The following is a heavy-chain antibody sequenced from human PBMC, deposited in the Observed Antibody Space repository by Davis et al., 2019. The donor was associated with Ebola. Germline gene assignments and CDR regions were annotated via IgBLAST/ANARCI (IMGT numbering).Heavy chain of an antibody. CDR3: ARSIAAAIFDY. CDR2: IIPIFGTA. V-gene: IGHV1-69*13. Sequence: SVKVSCKASGGTFSSYAISWVRQAPGQGLEWMGGIIPIFGTANYAQKFQGRVTITADESPSTAYMELSSLRSEETAVYYCARSIAAAIFDYWGQGTLVTVSS. CDR1: GGTFSSYA. D-gene: IGHD6-6*01. J-gene: IGHJ4*02.